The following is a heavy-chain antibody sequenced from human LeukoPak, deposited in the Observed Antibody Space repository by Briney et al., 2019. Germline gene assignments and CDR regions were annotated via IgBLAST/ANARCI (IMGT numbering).Heavy chain of an antibody. CDR3: ARDYPSGVDTYYYYYMDV. Sequence: SVKVSCKASGGTFSSYAISWVRQAPGQGLEWMGGIIPIFGTANYAQKFQGRVTITADESTSTAYMELSSLRSEDTAVYYCARDYPSGVDTYYYYYMDVWGKGTTVTVSS. CDR1: GGTFSSYA. V-gene: IGHV1-69*13. D-gene: IGHD5-18*01. J-gene: IGHJ6*03. CDR2: IIPIFGTA.